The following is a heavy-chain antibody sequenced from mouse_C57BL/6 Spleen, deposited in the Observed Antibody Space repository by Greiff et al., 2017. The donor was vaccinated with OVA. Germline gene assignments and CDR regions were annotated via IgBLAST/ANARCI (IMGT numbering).Heavy chain of an antibody. CDR3: AMGAQLYCAIDY. J-gene: IGHJ4*01. CDR1: GYTFTSYW. D-gene: IGHD4-1*02. CDR2: IHPNDSDT. V-gene: IGHV1-74*01. Sequence: VKLQQPGAELVKPGASVKVSCKASGYTFTSYWMHWVKQSPGQGLEWIGRIHPNDSDTNYNQKFKGKATLTVDKSSSTAYMQLSSLTSEDSAVDYCAMGAQLYCAIDYWGQGTSVTVSS.